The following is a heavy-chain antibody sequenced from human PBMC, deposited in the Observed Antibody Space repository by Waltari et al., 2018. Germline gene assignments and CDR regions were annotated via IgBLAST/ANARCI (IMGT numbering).Heavy chain of an antibody. CDR1: GYTLTDLS. D-gene: IGHD3-22*01. V-gene: IGHV1-24*01. Sequence: QVQLVQSGAEGKKPGASVKVSCKVSGYTLTDLSMHWVRQAPGKGLEWMGGFDPEDGETIYAQKFQGRVTMTEETSTDTAYMELSSLRSEDTAVYYCATLAYYDSSGYYYFDYWGQGTLVTVSS. J-gene: IGHJ4*02. CDR2: FDPEDGET. CDR3: ATLAYYDSSGYYYFDY.